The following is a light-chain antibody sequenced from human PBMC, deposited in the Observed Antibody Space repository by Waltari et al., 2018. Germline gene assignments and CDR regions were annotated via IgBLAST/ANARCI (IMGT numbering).Light chain of an antibody. CDR2: DVS. V-gene: IGLV2-14*03. CDR3: SSYTSSNTWV. CDR1: SSDVGGYNY. Sequence: QSALTQPASVSGSPGQSITISCTGTSSDVGGYNYVSWYQQHPGKAPKLMIYDVSNRPSGLSNRFSGSKSGNTASLTISGLQAEDEADYYCSSYTSSNTWVFGGGTELTVL. J-gene: IGLJ3*02.